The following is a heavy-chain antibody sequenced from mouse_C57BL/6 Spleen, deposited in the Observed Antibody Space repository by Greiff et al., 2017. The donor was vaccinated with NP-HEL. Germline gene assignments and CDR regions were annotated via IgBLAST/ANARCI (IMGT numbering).Heavy chain of an antibody. D-gene: IGHD2-4*01. CDR3: ARRSDYDWYFDV. CDR1: GFSLTSYA. V-gene: IGHV2-9-1*01. Sequence: QVQLQQSGPGLVAPSQSLSITCTVSGFSLTSYAISWVRQPPGKGLEWLGVIWTGGGTNYNSALKSRLSISKDNSKSQVFLKMNRRQTDDTARYCCARRSDYDWYFDVWGTGTTVTVSS. J-gene: IGHJ1*03. CDR2: IWTGGGT.